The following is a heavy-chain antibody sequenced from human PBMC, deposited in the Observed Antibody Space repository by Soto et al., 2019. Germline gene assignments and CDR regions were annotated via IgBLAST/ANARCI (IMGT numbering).Heavy chain of an antibody. D-gene: IGHD1-1*01. J-gene: IGHJ6*02. V-gene: IGHV3-30*18. Sequence: GGSLRLSCAASGFTFSSYGMHWVRQAPGKGLEWVAVISYDGSNKYYADSVKGRFTISRDNSKNTLYLQMNSLRAEDTAMYYCAKDRLDLGIGHGMDVSGQGTTVTVSS. CDR3: AKDRLDLGIGHGMDV. CDR1: GFTFSSYG. CDR2: ISYDGSNK.